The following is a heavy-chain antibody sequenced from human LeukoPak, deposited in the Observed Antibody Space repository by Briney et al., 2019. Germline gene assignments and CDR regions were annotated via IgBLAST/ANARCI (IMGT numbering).Heavy chain of an antibody. J-gene: IGHJ4*02. CDR1: GFTFSSYE. CDR3: SGYSSGWYRNY. Sequence: GGSLRLSCAASGFTFSSYEMNWVRHAPGKGLESVSYISSSGSTIYYADSVKGRFTISRDNAKNSLYLQMNSLRAEDTAVYYCSGYSSGWYRNYWGQGTLVTVSS. CDR2: ISSSGSTI. V-gene: IGHV3-48*03. D-gene: IGHD6-19*01.